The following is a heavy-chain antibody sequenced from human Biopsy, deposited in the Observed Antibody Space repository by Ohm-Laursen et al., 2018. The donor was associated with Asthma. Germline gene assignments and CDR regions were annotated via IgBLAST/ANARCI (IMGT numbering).Heavy chain of an antibody. D-gene: IGHD4-17*01. Sequence: SLRLSCAASGFAVSRDHMFWVRRAPGKGLEWVSVIYSGGTSHTADSVRGRFTISRDYSKNTLYLQMHSLSSDDTAVYYCASDFPKDYVRYNFQFWGQGTLVTVSS. J-gene: IGHJ4*02. CDR2: IYSGGTS. V-gene: IGHV3-53*05. CDR3: ASDFPKDYVRYNFQF. CDR1: GFAVSRDH.